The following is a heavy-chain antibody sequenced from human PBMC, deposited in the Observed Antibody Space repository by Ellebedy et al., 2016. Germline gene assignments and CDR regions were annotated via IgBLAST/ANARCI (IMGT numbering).Heavy chain of an antibody. CDR1: GGSIIASAYY. J-gene: IGHJ3*01. D-gene: IGHD6-19*01. CDR3: ARADSSGWLWAFDV. V-gene: IGHV4-39*07. CDR2: IYHSGDT. Sequence: SETLSLTCSVSGGSIIASAYYWGCIRQPPGTRLEWIGYIYHSGDTSYNPSLSSPVTMSLGTSKNQFSLKLPSVTAADTAVYYCARADSSGWLWAFDVWGRGTLVTVSS.